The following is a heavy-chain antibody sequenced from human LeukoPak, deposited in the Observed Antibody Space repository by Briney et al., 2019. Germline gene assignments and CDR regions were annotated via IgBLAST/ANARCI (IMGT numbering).Heavy chain of an antibody. CDR3: ARSEDGYVDY. V-gene: IGHV3-21*01. CDR1: GFTFGSYS. Sequence: GGSLRLSCAASGFTFGSYSMNWVRQAPGKGLEWVSSISSSSSYIYYADSVKGRFTISRDNAKNSLYLQMNGLRAEDTAVYYCARSEDGYVDYWGQGTLVTVSS. CDR2: ISSSSSYI. D-gene: IGHD5-24*01. J-gene: IGHJ4*02.